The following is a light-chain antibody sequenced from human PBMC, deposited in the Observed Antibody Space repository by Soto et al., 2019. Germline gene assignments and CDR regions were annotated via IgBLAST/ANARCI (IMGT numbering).Light chain of an antibody. CDR3: SSYTGTNNFGV. CDR1: SRDVGGYNY. J-gene: IGLJ1*01. Sequence: QSVLTQPPSASGSPGQSVTISCTGSSRDVGGYNYVSWYQQHPGNAPKLVIYDVRKRPSGVPDRFSGSKSGNTASLTVSGLQAEDEADYYCSSYTGTNNFGVFGPGTKVTVL. CDR2: DVR. V-gene: IGLV2-8*01.